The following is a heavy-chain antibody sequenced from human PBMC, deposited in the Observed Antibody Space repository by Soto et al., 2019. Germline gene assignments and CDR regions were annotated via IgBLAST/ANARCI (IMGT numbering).Heavy chain of an antibody. CDR2: IKQDGSEK. CDR1: GFTFSSYW. CDR3: ARAYSGRLPRRADYYYAMDV. V-gene: IGHV3-7*01. D-gene: IGHD2-15*01. J-gene: IGHJ6*02. Sequence: GGSLRLSCAASGFTFSSYWMSWVRQAPGKGLEWVANIKQDGSEKYYVDSVKGRFTISRENAKNSLYLQMNNLRAGDTAVYYCARAYSGRLPRRADYYYAMDVWGQGTTVTVSS.